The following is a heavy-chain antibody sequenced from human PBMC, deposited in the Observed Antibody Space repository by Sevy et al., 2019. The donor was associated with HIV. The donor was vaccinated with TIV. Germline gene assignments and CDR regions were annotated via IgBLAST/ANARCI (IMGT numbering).Heavy chain of an antibody. V-gene: IGHV1-24*01. CDR3: ATTKDYYDSSGSSFDY. CDR1: GYTLTQLS. J-gene: IGHJ4*02. D-gene: IGHD3-22*01. CDR2: FDPEDGET. Sequence: ASVKVSCKVSGYTLTQLSMHWVRQAPGKGLEWMGSFDPEDGETLYAQKFQDRVTMTEDTSTDKAYMELRSLRSEDTAVSYCATTKDYYDSSGSSFDYWGQGTLVTVSS.